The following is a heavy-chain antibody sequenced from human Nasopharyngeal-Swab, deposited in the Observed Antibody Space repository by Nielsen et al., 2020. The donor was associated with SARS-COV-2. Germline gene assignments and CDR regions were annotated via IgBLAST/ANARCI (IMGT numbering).Heavy chain of an antibody. CDR2: INTNTGHP. Sequence: WVRQAPGQGLEWMGWINTNTGHPTYAQGFTGRFVFSLDTSVSTAYLQISSLKVEDTAVYNCARAGRGSSSWYVMDYYYGMDVWSQGTTVTVSS. CDR3: ARAGRGSSSWYVMDYYYGMDV. D-gene: IGHD6-13*01. J-gene: IGHJ6*02. V-gene: IGHV7-4-1*02.